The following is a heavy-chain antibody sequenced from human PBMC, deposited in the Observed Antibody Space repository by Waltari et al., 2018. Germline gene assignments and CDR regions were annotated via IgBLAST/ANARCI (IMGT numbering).Heavy chain of an antibody. V-gene: IGHV3-74*01. CDR1: GFTFSSYW. CDR2: LNSDGSSR. Sequence: EVQLVESGGSLVQPGGSLRLSCEASGFTFSSYWMHWVRQGPGKGLVWVSRLNSDGSSRNYADSVKGRFTISRDNAKNTVYLQMLSLRVEDTAVYYCARGYTYRTPDALHIWGQGTVVTVSS. J-gene: IGHJ3*02. CDR3: ARGYTYRTPDALHI. D-gene: IGHD5-18*01.